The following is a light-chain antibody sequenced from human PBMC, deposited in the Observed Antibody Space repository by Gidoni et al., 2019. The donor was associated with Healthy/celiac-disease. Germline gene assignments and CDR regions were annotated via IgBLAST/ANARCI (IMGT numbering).Light chain of an antibody. V-gene: IGKV3-20*01. CDR3: QQYGSSPWT. Sequence: EIVLTQSPGTLSLSPGERATLSCRASQSVSSSYFAWYQQKPGQAPRLLIYGASSRATGIPDRFSGSGSGTDFTLTISRLEPEDFAVYYCQQYGSSPWTFGPGTKVEFK. J-gene: IGKJ1*01. CDR1: QSVSSSY. CDR2: GAS.